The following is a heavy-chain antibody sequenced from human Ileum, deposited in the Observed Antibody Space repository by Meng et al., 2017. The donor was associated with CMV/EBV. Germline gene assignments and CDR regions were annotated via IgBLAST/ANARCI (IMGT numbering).Heavy chain of an antibody. CDR2: IYYSGSP. J-gene: IGHJ5*02. D-gene: IGHD3-22*01. CDR3: ARDVSYYYDTSLGVWFDP. Sequence: GPLRLSCTVSGGSISSYYWSWIRQPPGKGLEWIGYIYYSGSPNYHPSLKSRVTMSVDTSKNQFSLKLSSVTAADTAVYYCARDVSYYYDTSLGVWFDPWGQGTLVTVSS. V-gene: IGHV4-59*01. CDR1: GGSISSYY.